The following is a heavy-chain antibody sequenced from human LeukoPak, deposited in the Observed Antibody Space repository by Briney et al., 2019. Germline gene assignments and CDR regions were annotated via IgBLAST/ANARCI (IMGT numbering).Heavy chain of an antibody. D-gene: IGHD4-11*01. CDR2: ISHSGTT. J-gene: IGHJ4*02. V-gene: IGHV4-38-2*01. Sequence: PSETLSLTCSVSGYSFSSNYFWGWIRQPPGKGLEWIAIISHSGTTYYNPSLKSRVTISIDTSKNQFSLRLSSVTAADTAVYYCARINTVKATFDYWGQGTLVTVSS. CDR3: ARINTVKATFDY. CDR1: GYSFSSNYF.